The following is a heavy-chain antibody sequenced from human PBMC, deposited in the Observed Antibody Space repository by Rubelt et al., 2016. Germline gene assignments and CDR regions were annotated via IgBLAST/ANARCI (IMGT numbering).Heavy chain of an antibody. CDR3: TRRSMGELPDWYFDL. J-gene: IGHJ2*01. CDR1: GFTFTSSA. Sequence: QMQLVQSGPEVKKPGTSVKVSCKASGFTFTSSAVQWVRQARGQRLEWIGWIVVGSGNTNYGQNFQERVTITRDMATSTAYMELSSLRSEDTAVYYCTRRSMGELPDWYFDLWGRGTLVTVSS. CDR2: IVVGSGNT. D-gene: IGHD1-26*01. V-gene: IGHV1-58*01.